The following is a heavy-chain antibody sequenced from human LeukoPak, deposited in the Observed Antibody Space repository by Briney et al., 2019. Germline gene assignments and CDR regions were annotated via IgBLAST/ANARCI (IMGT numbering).Heavy chain of an antibody. D-gene: IGHD3-22*01. CDR3: ARDYCDSSAYYLIDAFDI. CDR2: INPNTGGT. V-gene: IGHV1-2*02. J-gene: IGHJ3*02. CDR1: RYTFTDYY. Sequence: ASVKVSCKASRYTFTDYYMHWVRQAPGQGFEWMGWINPNTGGTDYAQKFQGRVTMTRDTSISTAYMELSSLRSDDTAVYYCARDYCDSSAYYLIDAFDIWGQGTMVTVSS.